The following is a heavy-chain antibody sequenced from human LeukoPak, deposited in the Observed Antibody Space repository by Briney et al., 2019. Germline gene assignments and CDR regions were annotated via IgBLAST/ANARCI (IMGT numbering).Heavy chain of an antibody. CDR2: INHSGST. J-gene: IGHJ4*02. D-gene: IGHD3-10*01. CDR3: ASYRKNYYGSGSYHDY. CDR1: GGPFSGYY. Sequence: SETLSLTCAVYGGPFSGYYWSWIRQPPGKGLEWIGEINHSGSTNYNPSLKSRVTISVDTSKNQFSLKLSSVTAADTAVYYCASYRKNYYGSGSYHDYWGQGTLVTVSS. V-gene: IGHV4-34*01.